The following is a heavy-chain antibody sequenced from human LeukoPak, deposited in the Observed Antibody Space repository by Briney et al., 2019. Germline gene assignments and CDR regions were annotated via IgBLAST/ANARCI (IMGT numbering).Heavy chain of an antibody. J-gene: IGHJ4*02. CDR2: IIPIFGTA. D-gene: IGHD4-17*01. Sequence: ASVKVSCKASGGTFSSYAISWVRQAPGQGLEWMGGIIPIFGTANYAQKFQGRVTITADESTSTAYMELSSLRSEDTAVYYCARPSRAGDYGGVFDYWGQGTLVTVSS. CDR1: GGTFSSYA. CDR3: ARPSRAGDYGGVFDY. V-gene: IGHV1-69*13.